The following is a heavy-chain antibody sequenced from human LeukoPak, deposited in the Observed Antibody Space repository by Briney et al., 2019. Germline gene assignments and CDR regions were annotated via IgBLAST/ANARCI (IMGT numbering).Heavy chain of an antibody. V-gene: IGHV1-3*03. CDR3: ARESLAAADPQGYYYYYMDV. J-gene: IGHJ6*03. CDR2: INAGNGNT. CDR1: GYTFTSYA. D-gene: IGHD6-13*01. Sequence: ASVKVSCKASGYTFTSYAMHWVRQAPGQRLEWMGWINAGNGNTKYSQEFQGRVTITRDTSASTAYMELSSLRSEDMAVYYCARESLAAADPQGYYYYYMDVWGKGTTVTVSS.